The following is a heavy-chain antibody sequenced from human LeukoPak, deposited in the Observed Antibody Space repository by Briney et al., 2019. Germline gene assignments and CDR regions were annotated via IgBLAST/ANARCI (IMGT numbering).Heavy chain of an antibody. CDR3: AKGMVDSSGHGKIAY. J-gene: IGHJ4*02. Sequence: PGGSLRLSCAASGFTFSNFAMSWVRQAPGKGLEWGSTLSGRGTTTNYADSVKGRFTISRDNYKDTLFLQMNSLRAEDMAVYYCAKGMVDSSGHGKIAYWGQGPLVTVSS. V-gene: IGHV3-23*01. CDR2: LSGRGTTT. CDR1: GFTFSNFA. D-gene: IGHD3-22*01.